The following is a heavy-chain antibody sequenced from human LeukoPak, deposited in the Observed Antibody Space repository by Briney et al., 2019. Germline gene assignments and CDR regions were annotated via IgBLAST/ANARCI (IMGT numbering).Heavy chain of an antibody. CDR2: IYYSGST. CDR3: ARHAGMTIASFYIDS. J-gene: IGHJ4*02. CDR1: GGSISSITYY. Sequence: ASETLSLTCTVSGGSISSITYYWGWIRQPPGKGLEWIGSIYYSGSTYYNPSLKSRVTTSVDTSKNQFSLKLSSVTAADTAVYYCARHAGMTIASFYIDSWGQGTLVTVSS. D-gene: IGHD4/OR15-4a*01. V-gene: IGHV4-39*01.